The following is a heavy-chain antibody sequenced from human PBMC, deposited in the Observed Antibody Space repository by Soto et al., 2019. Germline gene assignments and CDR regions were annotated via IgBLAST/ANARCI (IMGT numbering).Heavy chain of an antibody. D-gene: IGHD4-17*01. J-gene: IGHJ4*02. CDR1: GGTFSSYT. V-gene: IGHV1-69*04. CDR2: IIPILGIA. Sequence: ASVKVSCKASGGTFSSYTISWLLQAPGQGLEWMGRIIPILGIANYAQKFQGRVTITADKSTSTAYMELSSLRSEDTAVYYCARDRRDYGDYYFDYWGQGTLVTVSS. CDR3: ARDRRDYGDYYFDY.